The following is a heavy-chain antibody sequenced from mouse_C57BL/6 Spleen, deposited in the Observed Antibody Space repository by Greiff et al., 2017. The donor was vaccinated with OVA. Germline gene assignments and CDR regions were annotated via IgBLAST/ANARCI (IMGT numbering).Heavy chain of an antibody. CDR1: GYTFTSSW. D-gene: IGHD2-3*01. Sequence: QVQLQQPGAELVKPGASVKMSCKASGYTFTSSWITWVKQRPGQGLEWIGDIYPGSGSTNYNEKFKSKATLTVDTSSSTAYMQLSSLTSEDSAVYYCALYDGYYWYFDVWGTGTTVTVSS. CDR3: ALYDGYYWYFDV. J-gene: IGHJ1*03. CDR2: IYPGSGST. V-gene: IGHV1-55*01.